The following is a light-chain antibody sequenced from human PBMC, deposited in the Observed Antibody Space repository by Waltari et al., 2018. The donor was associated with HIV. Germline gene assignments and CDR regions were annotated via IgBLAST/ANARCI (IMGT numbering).Light chain of an antibody. CDR2: GAS. V-gene: IGKV1D-12*01. Sequence: DIQLTPAPSSVSVFVVGNVSITCRASQSVGDKLAWYQVKTGEAPKLLIYGASKLQSGVPSRFAASVSGPEFSLTITGLQSDDSGAYFCQQAFSFPHTFGGGT. CDR3: QQAFSFPHT. J-gene: IGKJ4*01. CDR1: QSVGDK.